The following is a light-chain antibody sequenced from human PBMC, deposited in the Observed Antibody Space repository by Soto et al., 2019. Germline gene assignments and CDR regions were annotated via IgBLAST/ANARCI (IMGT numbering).Light chain of an antibody. V-gene: IGLV2-8*01. CDR3: KSYARSNTYV. CDR1: KSDIGVYDF. CDR2: EVV. Sequence: QSALTQPPSASGSPGQSGTISCTGTKSDIGVYDFVSWYQHHPGKAPRLIIYEVVQRPSGVPDRFSGSKSGNTASLTVSGLQAADEADYFCKSYARSNTYVFGSGTKVTVL. J-gene: IGLJ1*01.